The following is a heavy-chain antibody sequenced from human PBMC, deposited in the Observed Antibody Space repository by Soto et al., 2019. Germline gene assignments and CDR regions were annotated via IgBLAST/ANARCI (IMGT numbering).Heavy chain of an antibody. CDR2: IYYSGNT. Sequence: QVQLQESGPGLVKPSQTLSLTCTVSGVSISSGGYYWSWIRQHPGKGLEWIGYIYYSGNTYYNPSLKSRVAISVDTSKNQFSLKLSSVTAADTAAYYCARAPGDYYDSSGSLYFDYWGQGTLVTVSS. D-gene: IGHD3-22*01. J-gene: IGHJ4*02. CDR1: GVSISSGGYY. CDR3: ARAPGDYYDSSGSLYFDY. V-gene: IGHV4-31*03.